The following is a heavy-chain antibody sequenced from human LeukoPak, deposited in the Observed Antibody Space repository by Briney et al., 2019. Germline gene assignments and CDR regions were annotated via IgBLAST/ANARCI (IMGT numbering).Heavy chain of an antibody. CDR2: IYTSGST. CDR3: ARGVYIAAAQYAY. V-gene: IGHV4-4*07. D-gene: IGHD6-13*01. CDR1: GVSISSYY. Sequence: SETLSLTCTVSGVSISSYYWSWLRQPAGKGLEWIGRIYTSGSTNYNPSLKSRVTMSVDTSKNQFSLKLSSVTAADTAVYYCARGVYIAAAQYAYWGQGTLVTVSS. J-gene: IGHJ4*02.